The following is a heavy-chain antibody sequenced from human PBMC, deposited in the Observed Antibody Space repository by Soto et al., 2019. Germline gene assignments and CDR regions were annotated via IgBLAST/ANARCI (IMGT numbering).Heavy chain of an antibody. CDR3: ATDGGYCSSPSCSRVFFDY. V-gene: IGHV1-24*01. J-gene: IGHJ4*02. CDR2: FDPEDGET. Sequence: GASVKVSCKVSGYTLTELSMHWVRQAPGKGLEWMGGFDPEDGETIYAQKFQGRVTMTEDTSTDTAYMELSSLRSEDTAVYYCATDGGYCSSPSCSRVFFDYWGQGTLVTVYS. CDR1: GYTLTELS. D-gene: IGHD2-2*01.